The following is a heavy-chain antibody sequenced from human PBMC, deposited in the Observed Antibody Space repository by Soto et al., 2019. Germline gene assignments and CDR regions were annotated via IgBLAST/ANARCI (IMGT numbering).Heavy chain of an antibody. J-gene: IGHJ6*02. CDR2: IWYDGSNK. CDR3: ARDRLLWFGEPQYGMEV. D-gene: IGHD3-10*01. CDR1: GFTFSSYG. Sequence: SLRLSCAASGFTFSSYGMHWVRQAPGKGLEWVVVIWYDGSNKYYADSVKGRFTISRDNSKNTLYLQMNSLRAEDTAVYYCARDRLLWFGEPQYGMEVWGQGTPVTVSS. V-gene: IGHV3-33*01.